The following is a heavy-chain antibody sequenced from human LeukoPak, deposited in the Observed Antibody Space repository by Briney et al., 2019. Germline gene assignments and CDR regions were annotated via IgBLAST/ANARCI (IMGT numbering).Heavy chain of an antibody. CDR1: GFTFSSYA. CDR2: ISGSGDSI. V-gene: IGHV3-23*01. J-gene: IGHJ4*02. CDR3: AKDKAVVVPAAIFDY. Sequence: GGSLRLSCAASGFTFSSYAMNWVRQAPGKGLEWVSGISGSGDSIHYADSVKGRFTISRDNSKNTVYLQMNSLRAEDTAVYYCAKDKAVVVPAAIFDYWGQGTLVTVSS. D-gene: IGHD2-2*01.